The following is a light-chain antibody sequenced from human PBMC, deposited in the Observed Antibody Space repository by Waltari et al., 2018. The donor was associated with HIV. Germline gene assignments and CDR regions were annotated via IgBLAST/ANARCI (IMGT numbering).Light chain of an antibody. V-gene: IGKV1-39*01. Sequence: DIQMTQSPSSLSAAVGDSVNITCWASQNIYSFLNWYQHKPGKVPKVLIYAASTLENGVPSRFRGTGSSTDFTLTINNVQPEDFATYFCQQGHTTPRTFGQGTNVEIK. CDR3: QQGHTTPRT. J-gene: IGKJ2*01. CDR1: QNIYSF. CDR2: AAS.